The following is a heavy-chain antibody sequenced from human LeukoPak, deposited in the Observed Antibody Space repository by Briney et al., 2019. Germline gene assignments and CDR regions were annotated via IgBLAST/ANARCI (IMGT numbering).Heavy chain of an antibody. CDR1: GLNLTTYA. CDR3: AKGRWGLTINNFDL. Sequence: GGSMRLSCAASGLNLTTYAMGWVRQAPGKGLEWVSVISDLGDSTYYGDSVKGRFTIFRDSSKNILYLQMNSLGGEDTALYYCAKGRWGLTINNFDLWGQGTMVTVSS. J-gene: IGHJ3*01. D-gene: IGHD3/OR15-3a*01. V-gene: IGHV3-23*01. CDR2: ISDLGDST.